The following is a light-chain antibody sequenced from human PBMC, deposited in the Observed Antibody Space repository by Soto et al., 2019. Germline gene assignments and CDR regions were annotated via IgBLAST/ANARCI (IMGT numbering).Light chain of an antibody. CDR3: QQYGSSPSPIT. Sequence: EIVLTQSPGTLSLSPGERATLSCRASQSVSNNYLAWYQQKPGQAPRLLIYGASTRATGIPDRFSGSGSGTDFTLTISRLEPEDFAVYYCQQYGSSPSPITFGQGTRLEIK. CDR1: QSVSNNY. V-gene: IGKV3-20*01. J-gene: IGKJ5*01. CDR2: GAS.